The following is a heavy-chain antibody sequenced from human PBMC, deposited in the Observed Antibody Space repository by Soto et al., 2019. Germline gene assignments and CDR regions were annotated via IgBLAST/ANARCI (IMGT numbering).Heavy chain of an antibody. V-gene: IGHV6-1*01. CDR1: GDSVSSNSAG. J-gene: IGHJ4*01. CDR2: TYYRSKWYY. Sequence: PTLSLPCAITGDSVSSNSAGWSWVRQSPSRGLEWLGRTYYRSKWYYEYAVSVRGRITITPHTSKNQSSLQLNSVTPEDTAVYFCARGEQYSGRIFDYWGQGTLVTVSS. D-gene: IGHD1-26*01. CDR3: ARGEQYSGRIFDY.